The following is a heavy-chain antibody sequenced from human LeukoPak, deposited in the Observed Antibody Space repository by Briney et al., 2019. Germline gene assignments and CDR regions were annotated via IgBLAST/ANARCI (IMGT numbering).Heavy chain of an antibody. CDR3: AKRGVVIRVILVGFHKEAYYFDS. D-gene: IGHD3-22*01. CDR2: ISDRGGTT. V-gene: IGHV3-23*01. Sequence: GGSLRLSCAVSGITVSNYGMSWVRQAPGKGLEWVAGISDRGGTTNYADSVKGRFTISRDNPKNTLYLQMNSLRAEDTAVYFCAKRGVVIRVILVGFHKEAYYFDSWDQGALVTVSS. CDR1: GITVSNYG. J-gene: IGHJ4*02.